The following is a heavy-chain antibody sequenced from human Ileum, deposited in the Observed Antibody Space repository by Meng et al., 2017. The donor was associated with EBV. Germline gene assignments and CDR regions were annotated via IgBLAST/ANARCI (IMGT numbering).Heavy chain of an antibody. CDR3: AYYTAGRGGVGS. J-gene: IGHJ4*02. D-gene: IGHD2-8*02. CDR1: GASVSSGGYH. V-gene: IGHV4-61*03. Sequence: QVQLQESGPGLVKPSETLSLSCSVSGASVSSGGYHWSWIRQPPGKGLEWIGCMYDSDSGKAKYNPSLNSRVIISLDTSKNHFVLKLTSVTAADTAVYYCAYYTAGRGGVGSWGQGTLVTVSS. CDR2: MYDSDSGKA.